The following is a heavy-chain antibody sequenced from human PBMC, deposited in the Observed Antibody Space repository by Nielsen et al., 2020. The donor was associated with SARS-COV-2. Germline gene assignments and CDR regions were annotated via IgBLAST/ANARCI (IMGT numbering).Heavy chain of an antibody. CDR3: ARMATVETYYYGSGSYLPRPRDAFDI. Sequence: RQAPGNGLEWIGEINHSGSTSYNPSLKSRVTISVDTSKNQFSLKLSSVTAADTAVYYCARMATVETYYYGSGSYLPRPRDAFDIWGQGTMVTVSS. J-gene: IGHJ3*02. V-gene: IGHV4-34*01. CDR2: INHSGST. D-gene: IGHD3-10*01.